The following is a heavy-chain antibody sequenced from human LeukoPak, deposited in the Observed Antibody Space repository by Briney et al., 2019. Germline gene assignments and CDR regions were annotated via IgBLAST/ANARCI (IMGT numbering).Heavy chain of an antibody. D-gene: IGHD1-26*01. CDR3: AKHGTGNVSPIVH. CDR2: IHFSGST. CDR1: GGSFSDDY. J-gene: IGHJ4*02. Sequence: SETLSLTCVVYGGSFSDDYWGWIRQPPGKGLEWIGSIHFSGSTYYNPSLNSRVTISVDTSKNQISLELRSVTAADTSVYYCAKHGTGNVSPIVHWGLGTLVTVSS. V-gene: IGHV4-39*01.